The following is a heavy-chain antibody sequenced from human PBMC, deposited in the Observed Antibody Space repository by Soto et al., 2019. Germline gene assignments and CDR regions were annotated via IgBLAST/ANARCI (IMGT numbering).Heavy chain of an antibody. CDR2: IYTSGST. D-gene: IGHD2-2*01. J-gene: IGHJ4*02. CDR3: ARDLGPGTLGYYSSNSCRLDY. CDR1: GGSISSYY. V-gene: IGHV4-4*07. Sequence: PSETLSLTCTVSGGSISSYYWSWIRQPAGKGLEWIGRIYTSGSTNYNPSLKSRVTMSVDTSKNQFSLKLSSVTAADTAVYYCARDLGPGTLGYYSSNSCRLDYWGQGTLVTVSS.